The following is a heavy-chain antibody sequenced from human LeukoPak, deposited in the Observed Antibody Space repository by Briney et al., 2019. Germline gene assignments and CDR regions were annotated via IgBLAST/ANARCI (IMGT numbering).Heavy chain of an antibody. CDR1: GFTFSSYG. V-gene: IGHV3-23*01. J-gene: IGHJ4*02. CDR2: ISGSGGST. CDR3: AKAPGYSSGWYGY. D-gene: IGHD6-19*01. Sequence: GGSLRLSCAASGFTFSSYGMSWVRQAPGKGLEWVSAISGSGGSTYYADSMKGRFTISRDNSKNTLYLQMNSLRAEDTAVYYCAKAPGYSSGWYGYWGQGTLVTVSS.